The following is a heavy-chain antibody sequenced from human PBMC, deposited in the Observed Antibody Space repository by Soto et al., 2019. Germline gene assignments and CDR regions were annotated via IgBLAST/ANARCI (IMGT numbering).Heavy chain of an antibody. J-gene: IGHJ4*02. CDR1: GYTFTGYY. D-gene: IGHD3-9*01. CDR2: INPNSGGT. CDR3: ARGTLTSLYDILTGYSPSPYYFDY. Sequence: ASVKVSCKASGYTFTGYYMHWVRQAPGQGLEWMGWINPNSGGTNYAQKFQGRVTMTRDTSISTAYMELSRLRSDDTAVYYCARGTLTSLYDILTGYSPSPYYFDYWGQVTLVTVYS. V-gene: IGHV1-2*02.